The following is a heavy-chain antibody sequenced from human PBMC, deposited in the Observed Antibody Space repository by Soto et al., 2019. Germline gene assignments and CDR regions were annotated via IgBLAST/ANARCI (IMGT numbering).Heavy chain of an antibody. CDR1: GFTFSSYA. V-gene: IGHV3-30-3*01. J-gene: IGHJ3*02. CDR2: ISYDGSNK. D-gene: IGHD2-15*01. Sequence: QVQLVESGGGVVQPGRSLRLSCAASGFTFSSYAMHWVRQAPGKGLEWVAVISYDGSNKYYADSVKGRFTISRDNSKNTLYLQMNSLRAEDTAVYYCAREHKACSGGSCYPKNHDAFDIWGQGTMVTVSS. CDR3: AREHKACSGGSCYPKNHDAFDI.